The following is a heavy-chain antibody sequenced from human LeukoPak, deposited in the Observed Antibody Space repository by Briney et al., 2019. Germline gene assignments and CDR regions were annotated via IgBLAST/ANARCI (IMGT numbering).Heavy chain of an antibody. D-gene: IGHD1-26*01. V-gene: IGHV3-30*04. CDR2: ISYDGSNK. CDR3: ARAPALEGASKAYFEY. CDR1: GFTFRSYA. J-gene: IGHJ4*02. Sequence: GGSLRLSRAGSGFTFRSYAMHWVRQAPGKGLEWVAVISYDGSNKYCADSGRFTISRDNSKNTLYLQMNSLRAEDTAVYYCARAPALEGASKAYFEYWGQGTLVTASS.